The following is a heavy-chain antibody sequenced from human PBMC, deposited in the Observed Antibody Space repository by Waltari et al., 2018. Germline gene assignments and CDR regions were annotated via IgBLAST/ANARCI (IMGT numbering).Heavy chain of an antibody. J-gene: IGHJ3*02. CDR3: AREGDDYGDYVGAFDI. V-gene: IGHV1-69*10. CDR2: IIPILGIA. CDR1: GGTFSSYA. D-gene: IGHD4-17*01. Sequence: QVQLVQSGAEVKKPGSSVKVSCKASGGTFSSYAISWVRQAPGQGLEWMGGIIPILGIANYAQKFQGRVTITADKSTSTAYMELGSLRSEDTAVYYCAREGDDYGDYVGAFDIWGQGTMVTVSS.